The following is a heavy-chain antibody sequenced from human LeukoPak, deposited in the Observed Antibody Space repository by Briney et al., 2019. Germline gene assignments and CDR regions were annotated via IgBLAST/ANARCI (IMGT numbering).Heavy chain of an antibody. D-gene: IGHD6-13*01. Sequence: GSLRLSCAASGFTFSSYAMHWVRQAPGKGLEWVAVISYDGSNKYYADSVKGRFTISRDNSKNTLYLQMNSLRAEDTAVYYCARDKAAAGIFDYWGQGTLVTVSS. J-gene: IGHJ4*02. CDR2: ISYDGSNK. V-gene: IGHV3-30*04. CDR3: ARDKAAAGIFDY. CDR1: GFTFSSYA.